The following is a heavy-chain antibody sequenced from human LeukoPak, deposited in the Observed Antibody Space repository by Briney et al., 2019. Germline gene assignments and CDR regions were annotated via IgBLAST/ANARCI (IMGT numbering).Heavy chain of an antibody. CDR1: GGSFSGYY. CDR3: ATIQRDHAFDI. D-gene: IGHD6-25*01. Sequence: SETLSLTCAVYGGSFSGYYWSWIRQPPGKGLEWIGEVNQSGSTNYNPSLKSRVTISVDTSKNQFSLKLSSVTAADTAVYYCATIQRDHAFDIWGQGTMVTVSS. J-gene: IGHJ3*02. CDR2: VNQSGST. V-gene: IGHV4-34*01.